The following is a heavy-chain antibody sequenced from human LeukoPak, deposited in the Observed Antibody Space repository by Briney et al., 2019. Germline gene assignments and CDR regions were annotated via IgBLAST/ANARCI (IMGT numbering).Heavy chain of an antibody. V-gene: IGHV4-34*01. Sequence: SETLSLTCAVYSGSFSGYYWSWIRQPPGKGLEWIGETNHSGGTNYIPSLKSRVIMSVDTSKNQFSLKLSSVTAADTAVYYCARRVIATTSYYYDYMDVWGEGTTATVSS. CDR1: SGSFSGYY. J-gene: IGHJ6*03. CDR3: ARRVIATTSYYYDYMDV. D-gene: IGHD4-17*01. CDR2: TNHSGGT.